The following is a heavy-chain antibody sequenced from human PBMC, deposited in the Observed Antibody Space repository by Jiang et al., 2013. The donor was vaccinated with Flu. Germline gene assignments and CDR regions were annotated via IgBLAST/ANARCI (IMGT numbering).Heavy chain of an antibody. V-gene: IGHV1-18*01. CDR1: GYTFTSYG. CDR3: ARVALRVYYDSSGYCDY. J-gene: IGHJ4*02. D-gene: IGHD3-22*01. CDR2: ISAYNGNT. Sequence: SCKASGYTFTSYGISWVRQAPGQGLEWMGWISAYNGNTNYAQKLQGRVTMTTDTSTSTAYMELRSLRSDDTAVYYCARVALRVYYDSSGYCDYWGQGTLVTVSS.